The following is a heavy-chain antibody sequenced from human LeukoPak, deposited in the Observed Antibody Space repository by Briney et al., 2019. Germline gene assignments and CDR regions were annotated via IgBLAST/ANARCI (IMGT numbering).Heavy chain of an antibody. CDR2: ISYDGSNK. Sequence: GGSLGLSCAASGFTFSNYAMHWVRQAPGKGLEWVTIISYDGSNKYYADSVKGRFTISRDNSKNTLYLQMNSLRAEDTAVYYCARDLGGGSLFDYWGQGTLVTVSS. J-gene: IGHJ4*02. D-gene: IGHD2-15*01. V-gene: IGHV3-30-3*01. CDR1: GFTFSNYA. CDR3: ARDLGGGSLFDY.